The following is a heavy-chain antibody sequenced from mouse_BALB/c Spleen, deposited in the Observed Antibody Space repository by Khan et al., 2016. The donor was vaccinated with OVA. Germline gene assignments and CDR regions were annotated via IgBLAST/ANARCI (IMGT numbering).Heavy chain of an antibody. Sequence: QVQLKQSGAELAKPGASVKMSCKASGYTFTTYWMHWVKQRPGQGLEWIGYIDPSSDYTEYNQKFKDKATLTTDKSSSPAYMQLSSLTSEDSAVYYCARRRLVGIFAYWGQGTLVTVSA. CDR2: IDPSSDYT. J-gene: IGHJ3*01. CDR3: ARRRLVGIFAY. V-gene: IGHV1-7*01. CDR1: GYTFTTYW. D-gene: IGHD1-1*02.